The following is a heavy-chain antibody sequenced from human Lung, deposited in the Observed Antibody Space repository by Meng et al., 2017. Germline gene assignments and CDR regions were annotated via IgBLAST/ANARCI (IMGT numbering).Heavy chain of an antibody. Sequence: QVQLQQWGEGLLRPSENLSLTCAVYGGSISGSYWSWIRQSPAKGLEWIGEINHSGSTNYNPSLESRATISVDTSQNNLSLKLSSVTAADSAVYYCARGPTTMAHDFDYWGQGTLVTVSS. CDR3: ARGPTTMAHDFDY. CDR1: GGSISGSY. D-gene: IGHD4-11*01. J-gene: IGHJ4*02. CDR2: INHSGST. V-gene: IGHV4-34*01.